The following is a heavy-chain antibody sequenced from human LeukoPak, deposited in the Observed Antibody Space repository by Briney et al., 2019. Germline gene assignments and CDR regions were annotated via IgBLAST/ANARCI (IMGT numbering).Heavy chain of an antibody. CDR3: ARLQPYGSGSYRPHAFWFDP. V-gene: IGHV1-18*01. CDR1: GYTFTSYG. Sequence: GASVKVSCKASGYTFTSYGISWVRQAPGQGLEWMGWISAYNGNTNDAQKLQGRVTMTTDTSTSTAYMELRSLRSDDTAVYYCARLQPYGSGSYRPHAFWFDPWGQGTLVTVSS. J-gene: IGHJ5*02. D-gene: IGHD3-10*01. CDR2: ISAYNGNT.